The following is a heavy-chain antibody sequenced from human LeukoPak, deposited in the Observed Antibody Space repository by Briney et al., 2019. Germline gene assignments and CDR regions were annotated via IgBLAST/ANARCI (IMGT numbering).Heavy chain of an antibody. V-gene: IGHV4-34*01. CDR3: ARASRLWNDPGMDV. CDR2: INHSGST. CDR1: GGSFSGYY. D-gene: IGHD1-1*01. J-gene: IGHJ6*02. Sequence: SETLSLTCAVYGGSFSGYYWSWIRQPPGKGLEWIGEINHSGSTNYNPSLKSRVTISVDTSKNQFSLKLSSVTAADTAVYYCARASRLWNDPGMDVWGQGTTVTVSS.